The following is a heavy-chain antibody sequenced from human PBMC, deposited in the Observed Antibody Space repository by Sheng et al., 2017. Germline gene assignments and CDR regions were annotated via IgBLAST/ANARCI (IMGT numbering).Heavy chain of an antibody. CDR3: ARDQAAVASPMDY. CDR1: GFTFSSYG. CDR2: IWYDGSNK. D-gene: IGHD6-19*01. J-gene: IGHJ4*02. V-gene: IGHV3-33*01. Sequence: QVQLVESGGGVVQPGRSLRLSCAASGFTFSSYGMHWVRQAPGKGLEWVAVIWYDGSNKYYADSVKGRFTISRDNSKNTLYLQMNSLRAEDTAVYYCARDQAAVASPMDYWGQGTLVTVSS.